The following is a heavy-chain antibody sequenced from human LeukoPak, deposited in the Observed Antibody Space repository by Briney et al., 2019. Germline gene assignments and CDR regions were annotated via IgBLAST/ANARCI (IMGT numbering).Heavy chain of an antibody. Sequence: PGGSLRLSCAASGFTFCSYGMHWVRQAPGKGLEWVAFIRCDGSNKYYADSVKGRFTISRDNSKNTLYLQMNSLRSDDTAVYYCARASLGRSSTSCSGYWGQGTLVTVSS. CDR3: ARASLGRSSTSCSGY. V-gene: IGHV3-30*02. J-gene: IGHJ4*02. D-gene: IGHD2-2*01. CDR1: GFTFCSYG. CDR2: IRCDGSNK.